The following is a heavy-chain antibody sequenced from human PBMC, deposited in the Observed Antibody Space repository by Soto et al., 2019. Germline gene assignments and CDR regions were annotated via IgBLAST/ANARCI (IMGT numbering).Heavy chain of an antibody. D-gene: IGHD4-17*01. CDR2: ISTGSSYR. Sequence: PGGSLRLSCAASGFTFSSYSMNWVRQAPGKGLEWVSSISTGSSYRYYADSVKGRFTIPTDNAKNSLYLQMNSLRAEDTAVYYCARDPSDYGGNPYYYYGMHVWGQGTTVTVSS. CDR3: ARDPSDYGGNPYYYYGMHV. V-gene: IGHV3-21*01. CDR1: GFTFSSYS. J-gene: IGHJ6*02.